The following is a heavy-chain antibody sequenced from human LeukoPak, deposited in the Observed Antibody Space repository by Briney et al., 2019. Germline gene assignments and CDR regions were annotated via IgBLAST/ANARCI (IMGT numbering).Heavy chain of an antibody. Sequence: AASVKVSCKASGYTLTSNYIHWVRQAPGQGLEWMGMIYPRDGSTSYAQKFQGRVTVTRDTSTSTVHMELSGLRSEDTAVYYCARDQEGFDCWGQGTLVTVSS. CDR1: GYTLTSNY. V-gene: IGHV1-46*01. CDR2: IYPRDGST. J-gene: IGHJ4*02. CDR3: ARDQEGFDC.